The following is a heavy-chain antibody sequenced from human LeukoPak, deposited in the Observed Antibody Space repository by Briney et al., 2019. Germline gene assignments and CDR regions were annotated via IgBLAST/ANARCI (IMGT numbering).Heavy chain of an antibody. CDR3: AKDGSSSPYYFDY. CDR1: GFTFSNYA. Sequence: PGGSLRLSCAASGFTFSNYAMSWVRQAPGKGLEWVSAISGSGGNTYYADSVKGRFTISRDNSKNTLYLQMNSLRVEDTAIYYCAKDGSSSPYYFDYWGRGTLVTVSS. J-gene: IGHJ4*02. D-gene: IGHD6-6*01. V-gene: IGHV3-23*01. CDR2: ISGSGGNT.